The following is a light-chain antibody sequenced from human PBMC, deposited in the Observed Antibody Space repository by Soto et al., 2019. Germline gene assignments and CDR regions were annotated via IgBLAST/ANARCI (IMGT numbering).Light chain of an antibody. CDR3: QHRSTWPIT. J-gene: IGKJ4*01. CDR1: QSVSSY. V-gene: IGKV3-11*01. CDR2: DAS. Sequence: EIVLTRSPATLSLSPGERATLSCRASQSVSSYLLWYQQKPGQAPRLLIYDASNRATDIPARFSGSGSGTDFTLTISSLEPEDCAIYYCQHRSTWPITFGGGTKVEIK.